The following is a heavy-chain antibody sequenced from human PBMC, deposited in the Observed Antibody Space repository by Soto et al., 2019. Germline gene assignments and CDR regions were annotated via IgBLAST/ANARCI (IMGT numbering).Heavy chain of an antibody. CDR3: AKGRGQNWNFDY. CDR1: GFTFSSYA. CDR2: ISGSGGTA. J-gene: IGHJ4*02. D-gene: IGHD1-1*01. V-gene: IGHV3-23*01. Sequence: EVQLLESGGGSVQPGGSLRLSCAASGFTFSSYAMHWVRRPPGKGLEWVSSISGSGGTAYHADSVKGRFSISRDSLVNTLYLQMNSLRAEDTAVYYCAKGRGQNWNFDYWGQRTLVTVSP.